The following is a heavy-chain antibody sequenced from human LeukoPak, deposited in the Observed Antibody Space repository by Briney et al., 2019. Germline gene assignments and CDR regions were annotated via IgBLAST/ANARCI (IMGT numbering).Heavy chain of an antibody. D-gene: IGHD3-22*01. CDR1: GFTFSSYA. CDR2: ISRSGGST. CDR3: AKDPSYDSSGTHDAFDI. Sequence: GGSLRLSCAASGFTFSSYAMSWVRQAPGKGLEWVSAISRSGGSTYYADSVKGRFTISRDNSKNTLYLQMNSLRAEDTAVYYCAKDPSYDSSGTHDAFDIWGQGTMVTVSS. V-gene: IGHV3-23*01. J-gene: IGHJ3*02.